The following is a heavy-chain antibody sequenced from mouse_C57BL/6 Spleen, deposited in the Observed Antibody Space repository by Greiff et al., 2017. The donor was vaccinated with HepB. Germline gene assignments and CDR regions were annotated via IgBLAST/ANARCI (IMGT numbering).Heavy chain of an antibody. D-gene: IGHD1-1*01. V-gene: IGHV1-69*01. CDR3: AIYYGSAIDY. Sequence: QVQLQQPGAELVMPGASVKLSCKASGYTFTSYWMHWVKQRPGQGLEWIGEIDPSDSYTNYNQKFKGKSTLTVDKSSSTAYMQLSSLTSEDSAVYYCAIYYGSAIDYWGQGTSVTVSS. CDR1: GYTFTSYW. J-gene: IGHJ4*01. CDR2: IDPSDSYT.